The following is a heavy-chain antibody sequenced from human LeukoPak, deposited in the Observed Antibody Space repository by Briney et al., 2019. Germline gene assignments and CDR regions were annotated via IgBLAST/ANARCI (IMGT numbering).Heavy chain of an antibody. CDR1: GFTFGDYA. V-gene: IGHV3-49*03. Sequence: GGSLRLSCVASGFTFGDYAXXXXXXXXXXXLEWVGLIRSKAYGGTTEYAASVKGRFTISRDDSKSIAYVQMNSLKAEDTAVYYCSRGFEYWGQGTLVIVSS. CDR2: IRSKAYGGTT. CDR3: SRGFEY. J-gene: IGHJ4*02.